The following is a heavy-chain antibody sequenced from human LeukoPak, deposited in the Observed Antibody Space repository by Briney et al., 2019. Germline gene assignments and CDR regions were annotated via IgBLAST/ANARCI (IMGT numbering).Heavy chain of an antibody. Sequence: SRTLSLTCTVSGGSISSGDYYWSWIRQPPGKGLEWTGYIYYSGGTYYNPSLKSRVTISVDTSKNQFSLKLSSVTAADTAVYYCARGRGWTFDYWGQGTLVTASS. CDR3: ARGRGWTFDY. J-gene: IGHJ4*02. CDR1: GGSISSGDYY. V-gene: IGHV4-30-4*01. D-gene: IGHD6-19*01. CDR2: IYYSGGT.